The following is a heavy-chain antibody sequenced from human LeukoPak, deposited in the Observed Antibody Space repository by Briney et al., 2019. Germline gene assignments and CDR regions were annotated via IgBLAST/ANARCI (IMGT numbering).Heavy chain of an antibody. CDR2: INTSGGGT. CDR1: GFTFSTYA. CDR3: ASDAPAAGTQFDY. V-gene: IGHV3-23*01. D-gene: IGHD6-13*01. Sequence: GGSLRLSCSASGFTFSTYAMGWVRQSPGKGLEWVSVINTSGGGTYYTESVQGRFTISRDNTKDTLYLQMNSLRVEDTAVYYCASDAPAAGTQFDYWGQGTLVTVSS. J-gene: IGHJ4*02.